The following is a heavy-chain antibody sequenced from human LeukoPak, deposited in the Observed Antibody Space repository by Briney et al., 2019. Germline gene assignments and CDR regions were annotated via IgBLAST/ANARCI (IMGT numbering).Heavy chain of an antibody. V-gene: IGHV1-2*02. CDR2: ISPNSGT. CDR3: AREALFRLGDLPGTESFDI. J-gene: IGHJ3*02. CDR1: AYTFIHYY. D-gene: IGHD3-16*01. Sequence: GASVKVSCKAFAYTFIHYYIHWVRQAPGQGLEWMGWISPNSGTNYAQNFQGRVTMTRDTSITTAYMELNRLRSDDTAVYFCAREALFRLGDLPGTESFDIWGQGTVVTVSS.